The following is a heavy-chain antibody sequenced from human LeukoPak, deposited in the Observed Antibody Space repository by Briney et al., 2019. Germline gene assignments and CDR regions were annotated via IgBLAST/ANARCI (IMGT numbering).Heavy chain of an antibody. V-gene: IGHV3-23*01. D-gene: IGHD3-10*01. J-gene: IGHJ4*02. CDR3: AKSYYGSGSWDFDY. Sequence: GGSLRLSCAASGSTFSSYAMSWVRQAPGKGLEWVSAISGSGGSTYYADSVKGRFTISRDNSKNTLYLQMNSLRAEDTAVYYCAKSYYGSGSWDFDYWGQGTLVTVSS. CDR2: ISGSGGST. CDR1: GSTFSSYA.